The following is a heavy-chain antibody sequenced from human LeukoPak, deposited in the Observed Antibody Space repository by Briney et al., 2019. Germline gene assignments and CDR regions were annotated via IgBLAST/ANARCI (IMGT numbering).Heavy chain of an antibody. D-gene: IGHD3-22*01. J-gene: IGHJ3*02. CDR1: GFTFSNAW. Sequence: GGSLRLSCAASGFTFSNAWMSWVRQAPGKGLEWVSLIYSGGSTYYADSVKGRFTISRHNSKNTLYLHMNSLRAEDTAVYYCAREANYYDSSGYYPDAFDIWGQGTMVTVSS. CDR3: AREANYYDSSGYYPDAFDI. CDR2: IYSGGST. V-gene: IGHV3-53*04.